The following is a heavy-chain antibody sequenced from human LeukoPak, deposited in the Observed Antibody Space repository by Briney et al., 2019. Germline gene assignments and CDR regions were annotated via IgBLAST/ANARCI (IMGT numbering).Heavy chain of an antibody. CDR1: GGSFSGYY. J-gene: IGHJ6*02. Sequence: PSETLSLTCAVYGGSFSGYYWSWIRQPPGKGLEWIGEINHSGSTNYNPSLKSRVTISVDTSKNQFSLKLSSVTAADTAVYYRARFANLRYYYYGMDVWGQGTTVTVSS. V-gene: IGHV4-34*01. CDR2: INHSGST. D-gene: IGHD1-7*01. CDR3: ARFANLRYYYYGMDV.